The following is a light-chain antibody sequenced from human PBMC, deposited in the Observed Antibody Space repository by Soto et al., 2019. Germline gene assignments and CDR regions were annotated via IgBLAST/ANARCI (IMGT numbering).Light chain of an antibody. CDR1: SSDVGYYDY. V-gene: IGLV2-14*01. CDR3: SSYTTSSTGV. CDR2: EVS. Sequence: QSALTQPASVSGSRGQSITISCTGTSSDVGYYDYVSWYQQHPDKAPKLMIYEVSNRPSGVSNRFSGSKSGNTASLTISGVQAEDEADYYCSSYTTSSTGVFGGGTKLTVL. J-gene: IGLJ2*01.